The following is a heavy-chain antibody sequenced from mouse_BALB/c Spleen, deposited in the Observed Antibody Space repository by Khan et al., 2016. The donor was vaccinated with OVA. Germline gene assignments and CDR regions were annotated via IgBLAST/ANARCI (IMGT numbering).Heavy chain of an antibody. D-gene: IGHD2-3*01. CDR3: ARQGGIYDGPFDY. Sequence: EVELVESGGGLVKPGGSLKLSCAASGFTFSRYAMSWVRQTPEKRLEWVATISSGGSYTYYPDSVKGRFTISRDTAKNTLYRQMSSLRSEETAMYYCARQGGIYDGPFDYWGQGTTLTVSS. J-gene: IGHJ2*01. CDR2: ISSGGSYT. V-gene: IGHV5-9-3*01. CDR1: GFTFSRYA.